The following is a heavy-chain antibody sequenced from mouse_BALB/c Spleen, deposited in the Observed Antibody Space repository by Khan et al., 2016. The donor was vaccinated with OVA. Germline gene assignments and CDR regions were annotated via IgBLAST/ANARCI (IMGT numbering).Heavy chain of an antibody. J-gene: IGHJ2*01. CDR1: GYSFTGYF. CDR3: ARKKGSDLDN. CDR2: INPHIGET. V-gene: IGHV1-20*02. D-gene: IGHD1-3*01. Sequence: MQLEESGPELVKPGASVKISCKASGYSFTGYFMNWVMQSHGKSLELIGRINPHIGETFYNQKFKGKATFTVDESSSTAHMELRSLSSEGAAVYYCARKKGSDLDNCGKGTTLTVSS.